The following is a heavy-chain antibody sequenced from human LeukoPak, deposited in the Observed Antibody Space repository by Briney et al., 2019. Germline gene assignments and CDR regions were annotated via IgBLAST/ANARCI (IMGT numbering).Heavy chain of an antibody. CDR1: GYTFTGYY. CDR2: ISAYNGNA. D-gene: IGHD2-15*01. V-gene: IGHV1-18*04. CDR3: ARVGEYCSGDSCLDY. Sequence: ASVKVSCKPSGYTFTGYYMHWVRQAPGQGLEWMGWISAYNGNADYAQKFQGRVTMTTDTSTSIGYMELRTLRSDDTAVYYCARVGEYCSGDSCLDYWGQGTLVTVSS. J-gene: IGHJ4*02.